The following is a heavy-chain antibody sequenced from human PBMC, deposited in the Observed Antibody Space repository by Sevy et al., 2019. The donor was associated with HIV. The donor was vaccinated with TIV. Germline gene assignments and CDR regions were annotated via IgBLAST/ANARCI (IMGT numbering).Heavy chain of an antibody. V-gene: IGHV1-8*01. J-gene: IGHJ6*02. D-gene: IGHD2-2*01. CDR1: GYTFTSYD. Sequence: ASVKVSCKASGYTFTSYDINWVRQATGQGLEWMGWMNPNSGNRGYAQKFQGRVTMTTNTSIRTAYMELSSLRSEDTAVYYCARADLDSSTFFYYYGMDVWGQGTTVTVSS. CDR2: MNPNSGNR. CDR3: ARADLDSSTFFYYYGMDV.